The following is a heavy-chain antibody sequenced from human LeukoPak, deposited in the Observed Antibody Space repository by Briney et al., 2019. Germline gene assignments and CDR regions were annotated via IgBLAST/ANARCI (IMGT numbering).Heavy chain of an antibody. D-gene: IGHD2-2*02. CDR3: ARGLYCSSTSCYTGPGTDLYYYYYYMDV. CDR2: LYTGGSP. V-gene: IGHV4-4*07. CDR1: GGSLSSSF. Sequence: SEPLSLICSVSGGSLSSSFGCGIRHPAGRGGEWLGRLYTGGSPNYTPPLKSRVTMSVDTSKNQFSLKLSSVTAADTAVYYCARGLYCSSTSCYTGPGTDLYYYYYYMDVWGKGTTVTISS. J-gene: IGHJ6*03.